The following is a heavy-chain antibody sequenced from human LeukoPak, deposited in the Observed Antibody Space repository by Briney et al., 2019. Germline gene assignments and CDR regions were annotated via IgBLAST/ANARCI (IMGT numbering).Heavy chain of an antibody. CDR3: AKRGSSETRWYPFDY. CDR2: ISGGGDST. V-gene: IGHV3-23*01. CDR1: GFIFGKYA. D-gene: IGHD2-15*01. J-gene: IGHJ4*02. Sequence: GGSLRLSCVGSGFIFGKYAMTWVRQAPGKGLEWVSTISGGGDSTWNADSVKGRFTVSRDNSKDTLYLQMSSLRVEDTAVYYCAKRGSSETRWYPFDYWGQGTLVTVSS.